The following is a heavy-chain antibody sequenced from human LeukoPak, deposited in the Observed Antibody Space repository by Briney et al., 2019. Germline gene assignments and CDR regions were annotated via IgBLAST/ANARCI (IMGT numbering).Heavy chain of an antibody. Sequence: PGGSLRLSCAASGFTFSSYTMTWVRQAPGKGLAWGSSICSTTSYTYYADSVKGRFTVSRDNAKSSLYLQMTSLRAEATAVYYCARTTAMAGFDYWGQGTLVTVSS. J-gene: IGHJ4*02. CDR2: ICSTTSYT. CDR3: ARTTAMAGFDY. CDR1: GFTFSSYT. V-gene: IGHV3-21*01. D-gene: IGHD6-19*01.